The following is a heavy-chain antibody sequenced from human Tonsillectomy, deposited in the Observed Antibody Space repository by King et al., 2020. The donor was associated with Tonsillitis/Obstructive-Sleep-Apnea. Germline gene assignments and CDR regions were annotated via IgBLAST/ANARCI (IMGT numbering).Heavy chain of an antibody. J-gene: IGHJ4*02. CDR1: GFTFSSYA. Sequence: VQLVESGGGLVQPGGSLRLSCAASGFTFSSYAMSWVRQAPGKGLEWVSVVSGSGGSTYYADSVKGRFTISRDNSKNTLLMQMNSLRAEDTAVYYCAKGSVGYGSGSYFNYWGQGTLVTVSS. D-gene: IGHD3-10*01. CDR3: AKGSVGYGSGSYFNY. V-gene: IGHV3-23*04. CDR2: VSGSGGST.